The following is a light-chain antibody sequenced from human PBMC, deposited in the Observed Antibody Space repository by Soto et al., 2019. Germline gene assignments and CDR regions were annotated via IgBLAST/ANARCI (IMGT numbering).Light chain of an antibody. CDR2: SHN. CDR3: AAWDDSLNGWV. CDR1: SSKFGSNT. V-gene: IGLV1-44*01. J-gene: IGLJ3*02. Sequence: QSVLTQPPSASGTPGPRVTLSCSGSSSKFGSNTVNLYQLLPGTGPKLLIYSHNQRRSGVPDRFSGSKSGTSASLAISGLQAEDEAAHYCAAWDDSLNGWVFGGGTKLTVL.